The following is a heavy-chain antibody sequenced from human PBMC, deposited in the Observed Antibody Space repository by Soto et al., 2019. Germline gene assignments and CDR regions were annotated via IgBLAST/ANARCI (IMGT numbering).Heavy chain of an antibody. CDR3: AREAETLRFLEWLTTPPYYYYYMDV. CDR2: INPSGGST. D-gene: IGHD3-3*01. Sequence: GASVKVSCEASGGTLSSYAMSWVRQAHGQGLEWMGIINPSGGSTSYAQKFQGRVTMTRDTSTSTVYMELSSLRSEDTAVYYCAREAETLRFLEWLTTPPYYYYYMDVWGKGTTVTVSS. V-gene: IGHV1-46*03. CDR1: GGTLSSYA. J-gene: IGHJ6*03.